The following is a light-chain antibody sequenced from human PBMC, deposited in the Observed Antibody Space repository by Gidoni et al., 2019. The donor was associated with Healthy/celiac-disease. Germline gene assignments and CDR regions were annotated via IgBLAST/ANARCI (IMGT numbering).Light chain of an antibody. CDR3: QKYNSAPPIT. CDR1: QGISNY. Sequence: DIQMTQSPSSLSASVGARVTITCRASQGISNYLAWYQQKPGKVPKLLIYAASTLQSGVPSRFSGSGSGTDFTLTISSLQPEDVATYYCQKYNSAPPITFGPXTKVDIK. V-gene: IGKV1-27*01. CDR2: AAS. J-gene: IGKJ3*01.